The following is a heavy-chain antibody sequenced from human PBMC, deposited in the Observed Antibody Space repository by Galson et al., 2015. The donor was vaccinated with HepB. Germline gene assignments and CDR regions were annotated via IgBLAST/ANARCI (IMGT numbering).Heavy chain of an antibody. V-gene: IGHV3-73*01. D-gene: IGHD4-17*01. J-gene: IGHJ3*02. Sequence: SLRLSCAASGFTFSGSAMHWVRQASGKGLEWVGRIRSKANSYATAYAASVKGRFTISRDDSKNTAYLQMNSLKTEDTAVYYCTRRGPWDYGDSRPPRLRSDDAFDIWGQGTMVTVSS. CDR3: TRRGPWDYGDSRPPRLRSDDAFDI. CDR2: IRSKANSYAT. CDR1: GFTFSGSA.